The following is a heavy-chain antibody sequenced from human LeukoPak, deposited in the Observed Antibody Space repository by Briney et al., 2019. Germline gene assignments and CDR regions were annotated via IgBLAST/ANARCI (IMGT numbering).Heavy chain of an antibody. CDR1: GGTFSSYA. CDR2: IIPIFGTA. V-gene: IGHV1-69*01. CDR3: ARSRALGELSFDAFDI. Sequence: SVKVSCKASGGTFSSYAIGWVRQAPGQGLEWMGGIIPIFGTANYAQKFQGRVTITADESTSTAYMELSSLRSEDTAVYYCARSRALGELSFDAFDIWGQGTMVTVSS. D-gene: IGHD3-16*02. J-gene: IGHJ3*02.